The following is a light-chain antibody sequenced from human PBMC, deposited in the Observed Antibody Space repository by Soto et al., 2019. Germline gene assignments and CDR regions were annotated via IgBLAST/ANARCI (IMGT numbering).Light chain of an antibody. CDR2: AAS. CDR1: QSISSY. Sequence: DIPMTQSPSSLSASVGDRVTITCRASQSISSYFNWYQQKPGKAPKLLIYAASSLQSGVPSRFSGSGSGTDFTLTISSLQPEDFATYYCQQSYSTPYTFGQGTKLEI. V-gene: IGKV1-39*01. J-gene: IGKJ2*01. CDR3: QQSYSTPYT.